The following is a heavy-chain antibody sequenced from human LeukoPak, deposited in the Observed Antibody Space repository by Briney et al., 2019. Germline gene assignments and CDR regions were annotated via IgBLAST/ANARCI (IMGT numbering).Heavy chain of an antibody. CDR3: AREARPPYSSSLDV. CDR2: ISSSSSTI. Sequence: GGSLRLSCAASGFTFSSYSMNWVRQAPGKGLEWVSYISSSSSTIYYADSVKGRFTISRDNAKNSLYLQMNSLRAEDTAVYYCAREARPPYSSSLDVWGKGTTVTVSS. V-gene: IGHV3-48*01. J-gene: IGHJ6*04. D-gene: IGHD6-13*01. CDR1: GFTFSSYS.